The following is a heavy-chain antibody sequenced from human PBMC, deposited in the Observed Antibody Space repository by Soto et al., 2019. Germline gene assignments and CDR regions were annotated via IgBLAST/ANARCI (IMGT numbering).Heavy chain of an antibody. Sequence: GASVKVSCKASGYTFTSYGISWVRQAPGQGLEWMGWISAYNGNTNYAQKLQGRVTMTTDTSTSTAYMELRSLRSDDTAVYYCARERAPAYYDFWSGYYDFDYWGQGTLVTVSS. V-gene: IGHV1-18*01. J-gene: IGHJ4*02. CDR3: ARERAPAYYDFWSGYYDFDY. D-gene: IGHD3-3*01. CDR1: GYTFTSYG. CDR2: ISAYNGNT.